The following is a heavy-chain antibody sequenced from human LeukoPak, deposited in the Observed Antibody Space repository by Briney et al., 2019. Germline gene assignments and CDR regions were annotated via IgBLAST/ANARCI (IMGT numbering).Heavy chain of an antibody. CDR3: ARGGYGSGSYAYYYYYMDV. V-gene: IGHV1-8*01. Sequence: ASVKVSCKASGYTFTSYDINWVRQATGQGLEWMGWMNPNSGNTGYAQKFQGRVTMTRNTSISTAYMELSSLRSEDTAVYYCARGGYGSGSYAYYYYYMDVWGKGTTVTISS. CDR1: GYTFTSYD. CDR2: MNPNSGNT. J-gene: IGHJ6*03. D-gene: IGHD3-10*01.